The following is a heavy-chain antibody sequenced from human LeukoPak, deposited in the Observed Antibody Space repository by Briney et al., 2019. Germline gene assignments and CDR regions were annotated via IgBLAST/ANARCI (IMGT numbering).Heavy chain of an antibody. V-gene: IGHV1-2*02. D-gene: IGHD5-18*01. Sequence: ASVKVSCKASGYTFTGYYMHWVRQAPGQGLEWMGWTNPNSGGTNYAQKFQGRVTMTRDTSITTAYMELSRLRSDDTAMYYCARGSGYMVRGYFDYWGQGTLVTVSS. CDR2: TNPNSGGT. CDR3: ARGSGYMVRGYFDY. CDR1: GYTFTGYY. J-gene: IGHJ4*02.